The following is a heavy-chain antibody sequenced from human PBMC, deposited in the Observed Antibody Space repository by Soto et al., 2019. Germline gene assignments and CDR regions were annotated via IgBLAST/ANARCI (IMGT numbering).Heavy chain of an antibody. CDR1: GYTXTSDG. Sequence: SXKVSCKASGYTXTSDGSGRVRQAPGQGLEWMGWISAYNGNTNYAQKLQGRVTMTTYTSTSTAYMELRSLKDSDTAMYYCARRVGEKPVLDYWYFDLWGRGTLVTVSS. J-gene: IGHJ2*01. V-gene: IGHV1-18*01. CDR3: ARRVGEKPVLDYWYFDL. D-gene: IGHD6-6*01. CDR2: ISAYNGNT.